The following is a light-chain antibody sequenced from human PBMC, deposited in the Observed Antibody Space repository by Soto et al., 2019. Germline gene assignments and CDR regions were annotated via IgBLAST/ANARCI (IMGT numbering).Light chain of an antibody. Sequence: EVVMTQSPATLAVSPGERATLSCRASQSVSSNLAWYQQKPGQGPRLLIYGAPTRATGIPARFSGSGSGTEFTLSISSLQYEDFAVYYCQQYNNWPPVTFGGGTKV. CDR2: GAP. CDR1: QSVSSN. CDR3: QQYNNWPPVT. V-gene: IGKV3-15*01. J-gene: IGKJ4*01.